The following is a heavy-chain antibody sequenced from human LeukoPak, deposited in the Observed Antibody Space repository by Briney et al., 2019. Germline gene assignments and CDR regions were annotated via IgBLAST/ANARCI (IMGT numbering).Heavy chain of an antibody. V-gene: IGHV4-34*01. D-gene: IGHD3-22*01. J-gene: IGHJ4*02. CDR3: ARRRYDASGYYPSRGRYFDY. Sequence: SETLSLTCAVYGGSFSGYYWSWIRQPPGKGLEWIGEINHSGSTNYNPSLKSRVTISVDTSKNQFSLKLSSVTAADTAVYYCARRRYDASGYYPSRGRYFDYWGQGTLVTVSS. CDR1: GGSFSGYY. CDR2: INHSGST.